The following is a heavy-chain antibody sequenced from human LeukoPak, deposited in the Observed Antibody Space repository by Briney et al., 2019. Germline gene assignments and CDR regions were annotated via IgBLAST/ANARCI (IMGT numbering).Heavy chain of an antibody. CDR1: GGSSSGYY. D-gene: IGHD3-3*01. V-gene: IGHV4-34*01. CDR2: IYYSGST. CDR3: ARDSMRYDFWSGYYYNWFDP. Sequence: SETLSLTCAVYGGSSSGYYWGWIRQPPGKGLEWIGSIYYSGSTYYNPSLKSRVTISVDTSKNQFSLKLSSVTAADTAVYYCARDSMRYDFWSGYYYNWFDPWGQGTLVTVSS. J-gene: IGHJ5*02.